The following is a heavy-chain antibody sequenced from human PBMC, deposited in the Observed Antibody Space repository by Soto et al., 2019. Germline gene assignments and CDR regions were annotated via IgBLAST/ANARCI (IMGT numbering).Heavy chain of an antibody. D-gene: IGHD2-2*02. Sequence: GGSLRLSCAVSGFTFSSYAMHWVRQTPGKGLEWVAVISYDGTNKYYTDSAKGRFTIARDNSKNTLYLQMNSLRAEDTAVYYCAKESQYRRPAGGDYWGQGTLVTVSS. V-gene: IGHV3-30-3*01. CDR2: ISYDGTNK. CDR3: AKESQYRRPAGGDY. J-gene: IGHJ4*02. CDR1: GFTFSSYA.